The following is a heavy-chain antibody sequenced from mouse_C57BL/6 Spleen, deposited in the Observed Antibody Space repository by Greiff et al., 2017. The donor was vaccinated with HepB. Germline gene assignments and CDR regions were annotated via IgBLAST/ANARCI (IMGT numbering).Heavy chain of an antibody. CDR1: GYAFTNYL. J-gene: IGHJ2*01. Sequence: QVQLQQSGAELVRPGTSVKVSCKASGYAFTNYLIKWVKQRPGQGLEWIGVINPGSGGTNYNEKFKGKATLTADKSSSTAYMQLRSLKSEDSAVFYCARSGGFYSNEFAYWGQGTTLTVSA. V-gene: IGHV1-54*01. D-gene: IGHD2-5*01. CDR2: INPGSGGT. CDR3: ARSGGFYSNEFAY.